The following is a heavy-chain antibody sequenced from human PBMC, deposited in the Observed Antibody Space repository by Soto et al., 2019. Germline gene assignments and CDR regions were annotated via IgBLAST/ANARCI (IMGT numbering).Heavy chain of an antibody. CDR1: GFTFSKYA. Sequence: QPVGSLRLSCVASGFTFSKYAMMWVRQAPGKGLEWVAGILGSGGTYHADSVKGRFTISKDNSLSTLYLQMDFLRADDTAVYYCAKDAVYGDGFWLPESWGQGTLVTVS. D-gene: IGHD4-17*01. CDR2: ILGSGGT. V-gene: IGHV3-23*01. J-gene: IGHJ5*02. CDR3: AKDAVYGDGFWLPES.